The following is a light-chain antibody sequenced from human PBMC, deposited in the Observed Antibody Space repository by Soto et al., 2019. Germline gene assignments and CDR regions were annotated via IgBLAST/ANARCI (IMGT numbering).Light chain of an antibody. V-gene: IGLV2-14*03. CDR1: SSDIGGYDF. J-gene: IGLJ1*01. CDR3: SSFTNTNPLAA. Sequence: QSALTQPASVSGSPGQSITISCTGSSSDIGGYDFVSWYKQHPGKAPQLMIYGVTHRPSGVSDRFSGAKSGNTASLTISGLQAEYEADYYCSSFTNTNPLAAFGSGTKLTVL. CDR2: GVT.